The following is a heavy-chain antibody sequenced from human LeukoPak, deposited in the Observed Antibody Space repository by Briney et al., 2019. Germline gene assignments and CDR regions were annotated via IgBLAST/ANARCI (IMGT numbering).Heavy chain of an antibody. CDR2: ISYDGSNK. Sequence: GGSLRLSCAASGFTVSSNYMSWVRQAPGKGLEWVAVISYDGSNKYYADSVKGRFTISRDNSKNTLYLQMNSLRAEDTAVYYCAKDTYGDDFDYWGQGTLVTVSS. V-gene: IGHV3-30*18. J-gene: IGHJ4*02. CDR3: AKDTYGDDFDY. CDR1: GFTVSSNY. D-gene: IGHD4-17*01.